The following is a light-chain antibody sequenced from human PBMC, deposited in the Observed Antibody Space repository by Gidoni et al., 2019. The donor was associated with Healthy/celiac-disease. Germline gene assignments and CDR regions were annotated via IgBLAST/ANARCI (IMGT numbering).Light chain of an antibody. CDR1: QSVSSY. V-gene: IGKV3-11*01. J-gene: IGKJ2*01. Sequence: EIVLTQSPATLSLSPGERATLSCRASQSVSSYLAWYQQKPGQAPRLLIYYASNRAPGIPARFSGSGSGTDFTLTISSLEPEDFAVYYCQQRSNWPRTFGQGTKLEIK. CDR2: YAS. CDR3: QQRSNWPRT.